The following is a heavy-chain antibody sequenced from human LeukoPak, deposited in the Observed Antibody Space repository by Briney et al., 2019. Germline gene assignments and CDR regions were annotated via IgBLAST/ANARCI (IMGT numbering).Heavy chain of an antibody. CDR1: GYTLTELS. CDR3: ATDSYQRGGGYYRY. J-gene: IGHJ4*02. Sequence: ASVKVSYKVSGYTLTELSMHWVRQAPGKGLEWMGGFDPEDGETIYAQKFQGRVTMTEDTSTDTAYMELSSLRSEDTAVYYCATDSYQRGGGYYRYWGQGTLVTVSS. V-gene: IGHV1-24*01. CDR2: FDPEDGET. D-gene: IGHD3-3*01.